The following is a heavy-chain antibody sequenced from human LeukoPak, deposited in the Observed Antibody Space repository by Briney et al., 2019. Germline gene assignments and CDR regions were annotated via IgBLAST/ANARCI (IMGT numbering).Heavy chain of an antibody. CDR2: IYYSGST. CDR1: GDSISSSSYY. Sequence: SETLSLTCSVSGDSISSSSYYWGWIRQPPGTGLEWIGSIYYSGSTYYNPSLKSRVTISVDTSKNQFSLKLSSVTAADTAVYYCARRIGSRLDYWGQGTLVTVSS. D-gene: IGHD3-10*01. CDR3: ARRIGSRLDY. J-gene: IGHJ4*02. V-gene: IGHV4-39*01.